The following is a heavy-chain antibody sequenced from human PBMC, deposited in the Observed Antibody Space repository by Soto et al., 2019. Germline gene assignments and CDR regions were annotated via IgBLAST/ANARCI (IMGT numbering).Heavy chain of an antibody. D-gene: IGHD6-19*01. V-gene: IGHV3-23*01. J-gene: IGHJ4*02. CDR2: ISGSGGST. CDR1: GFTFSSYA. CDR3: AKMYSSGWFFDY. Sequence: EVQLLESGGGLVQPGGSLRLSCAASGFTFSSYAMSWVRQAPGKGLEWVSAISGSGGSTYYADSVKGRFTISRDNSKNTLDLQMNSLRAEDTAVYYCAKMYSSGWFFDYWGQGTLVTVSS.